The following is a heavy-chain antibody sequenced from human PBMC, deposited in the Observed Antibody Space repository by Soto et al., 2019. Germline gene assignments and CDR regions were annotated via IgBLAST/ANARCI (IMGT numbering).Heavy chain of an antibody. CDR3: ARDAGYYYDSSGYYFDY. V-gene: IGHV4-30-2*01. J-gene: IGHJ4*02. D-gene: IGHD3-22*01. CDR1: GGSISSGGYS. Sequence: SETLSLTCAVSGGSISSGGYSWSWIRQPPGKGLEWIGYIYHSGSTYYNPSLKSRVTISVDRSKNQFSLKLSSVTAADTAVYYCARDAGYYYDSSGYYFDYWGPGTPVTVSS. CDR2: IYHSGST.